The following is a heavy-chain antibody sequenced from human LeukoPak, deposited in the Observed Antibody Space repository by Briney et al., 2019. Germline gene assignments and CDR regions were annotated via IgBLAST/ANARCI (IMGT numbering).Heavy chain of an antibody. Sequence: PGGSLRLSCAASGFAFSSYAINWVRQAPGKGPQWVSVINNSGTSTFYAGSVKGRFTISRDNSRNTLYLQMSSLRGEDTALYFCARSLKWNLVGFDYWGQGTLVTVSS. CDR3: ARSLKWNLVGFDY. V-gene: IGHV3-23*05. CDR2: INNSGTST. CDR1: GFAFSSYA. D-gene: IGHD1-1*01. J-gene: IGHJ4*02.